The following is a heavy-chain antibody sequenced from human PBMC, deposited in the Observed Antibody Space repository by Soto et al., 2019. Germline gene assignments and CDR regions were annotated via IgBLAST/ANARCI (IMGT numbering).Heavy chain of an antibody. CDR2: INPTEDSA. J-gene: IGHJ6*02. Sequence: QVQLVQSGAEVKKPGASAKVSCTASGYTLTSYYMHWVRQAPGQGLEWMGVINPTEDSARYAQKLQCRVPLTSDTSTSTVSMELRSLKSEDTAVYYCAKDKKNRYAHTVPNYFCYGMEVWGQGTTVTVSS. CDR1: GYTLTSYY. D-gene: IGHD3-16*01. V-gene: IGHV1-46*01. CDR3: AKDKKNRYAHTVPNYFCYGMEV.